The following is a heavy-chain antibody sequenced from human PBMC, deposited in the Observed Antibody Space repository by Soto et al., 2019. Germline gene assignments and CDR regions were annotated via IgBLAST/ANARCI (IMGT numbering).Heavy chain of an antibody. V-gene: IGHV3-7*01. Sequence: GGSLRLSCAASGFTFSSYWRSWVRQAPGKGLEWVANIKQDGSEKYYVDSVKGRFTISRDNAKNSLYLQMNSLRAEDTAVYYCAREGITMVRGAVYYYYGMDVWGQGTTVTVSS. CDR3: AREGITMVRGAVYYYYGMDV. CDR1: GFTFSSYW. J-gene: IGHJ6*02. CDR2: IKQDGSEK. D-gene: IGHD3-10*01.